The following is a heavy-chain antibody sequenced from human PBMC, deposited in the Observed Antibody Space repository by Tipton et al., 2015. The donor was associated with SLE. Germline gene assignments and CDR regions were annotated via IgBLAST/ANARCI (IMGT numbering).Heavy chain of an antibody. V-gene: IGHV4-59*01. CDR3: ARGYYYYMDV. CDR1: AGSISSYY. Sequence: TLSLTCTVSAGSISSYYWSWIRQPPGKGLEWIGDIYYSGSTNYNPSLKSRVTIPIDTSKNHFSLKVNSVTAADTAVYYCARGYYYYMDVWGKGTTVTVSS. CDR2: IYYSGST. J-gene: IGHJ6*03.